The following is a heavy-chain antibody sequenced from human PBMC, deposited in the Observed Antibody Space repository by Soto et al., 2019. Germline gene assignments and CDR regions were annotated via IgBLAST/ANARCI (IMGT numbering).Heavy chain of an antibody. CDR3: TTASYYDISRSSPYPNY. J-gene: IGHJ4*02. CDR1: GFTFSNAW. CDR2: IKSKTDGGTT. D-gene: IGHD3-9*01. V-gene: IGHV3-15*01. Sequence: GSLRLSCAASGFTFSNAWMSWVRQAPGKGLEWVGRIKSKTDGGTTDYAAPVKGRFTISRDDSKNTLYLQMNSLKTEDTAVYYCTTASYYDISRSSPYPNYWGQGTLVTVS.